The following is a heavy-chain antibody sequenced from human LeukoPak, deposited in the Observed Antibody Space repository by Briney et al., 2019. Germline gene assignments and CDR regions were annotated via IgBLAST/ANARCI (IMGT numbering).Heavy chain of an antibody. CDR3: ARGNILTGYCFDF. D-gene: IGHD3-9*01. V-gene: IGHV4-34*01. CDR1: GGSITGHY. Sequence: SETLSLTCAVYGGSITGHYWSWIRQTPGRGLEWVGEIHYTGATSYNPSLKSRATISTDTSKNQFSLRLSSVTAADTAVYYCARGNILTGYCFDFWGQGALVTVSS. CDR2: IHYTGAT. J-gene: IGHJ4*02.